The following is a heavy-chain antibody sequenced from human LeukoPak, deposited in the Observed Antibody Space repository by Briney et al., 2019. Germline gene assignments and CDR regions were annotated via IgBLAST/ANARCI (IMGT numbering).Heavy chain of an antibody. CDR3: AGLGVGADYHFDS. CDR1: GGSFSGYY. CDR2: INHTGSA. Sequence: SETLSLTCAVYGGSFSGYYWSWIRQPPGKGLECIGEINHTGSANYNPSLKSRVTISVDTSKKQFSLRLSSVTAADTAVYFCAGLGVGADYHFDSWGQGTLVTVSS. J-gene: IGHJ4*02. D-gene: IGHD1-26*01. V-gene: IGHV4-34*01.